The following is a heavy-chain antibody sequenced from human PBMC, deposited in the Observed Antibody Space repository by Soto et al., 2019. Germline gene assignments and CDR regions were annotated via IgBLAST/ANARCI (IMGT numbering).Heavy chain of an antibody. J-gene: IGHJ6*02. D-gene: IGHD3-10*01. V-gene: IGHV3-33*06. CDR2: LWFDGSNE. CDR1: GFPFSRYD. CDR3: AKVLYASESFDSEEAPYGMDV. Sequence: QVQLVESGGGVVHPGRSLRLSCAASGFPFSRYDMHWVRQAPGKGLEWVAVLWFDGSNEYYADFVQGRFTISRDNSKNTLYLQMDSLRAEDTAVYYCAKVLYASESFDSEEAPYGMDVWGQGTTVTVSS.